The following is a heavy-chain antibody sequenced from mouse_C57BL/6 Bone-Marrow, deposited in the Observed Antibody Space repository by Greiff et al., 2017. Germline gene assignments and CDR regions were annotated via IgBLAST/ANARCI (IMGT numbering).Heavy chain of an antibody. D-gene: IGHD2-3*01. CDR1: GFNIKDDY. CDR2: IDPENGDT. Sequence: VQLQQSGAELVRPGASVKLSCTASGFNIKDDYMHWVKQTPEQGLEWIGWIDPENGDTEYASKFQGKATITADTSSNTAYLQLSSLTSEDTAVYYWTTFRYDRVTDAMDYWGQGTSVTVSS. J-gene: IGHJ4*01. V-gene: IGHV14-4*01. CDR3: TTFRYDRVTDAMDY.